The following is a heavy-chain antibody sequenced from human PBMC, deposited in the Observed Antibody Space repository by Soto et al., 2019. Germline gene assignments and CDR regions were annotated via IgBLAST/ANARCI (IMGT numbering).Heavy chain of an antibody. CDR1: GYTFTSYA. D-gene: IGHD3-3*01. Sequence: ASVKVSCKASGYTFTSYAISWVRQAPGQGLEWMGWISAYNGNTNYAQKLQGRVTMTTDTSTSTAYMELRSLRSDDTAVYYCAATHYDFWSGYYLRGYYYYDMDVWGQGTTVTVSS. J-gene: IGHJ6*02. CDR2: ISAYNGNT. V-gene: IGHV1-18*01. CDR3: AATHYDFWSGYYLRGYYYYDMDV.